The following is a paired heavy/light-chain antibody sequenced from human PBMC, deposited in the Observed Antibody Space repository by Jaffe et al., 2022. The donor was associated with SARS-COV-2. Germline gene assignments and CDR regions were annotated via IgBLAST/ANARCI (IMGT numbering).Heavy chain of an antibody. CDR1: GYRFTTYW. CDR3: AKAFDASGTLSLYFQH. V-gene: IGHV5-51*01. J-gene: IGHJ1*01. D-gene: IGHD3-10*01. Sequence: DVQLVQSGAEVKKPGESLKISCKTSGYRFTTYWIGWVRQMAGEGLEWIGVIYPGDSATRYSPSFQGQVTISADKSISTAFLQWSSLKASDSAMYYCAKAFDASGTLSLYFQHWGQGSLVTVSS. CDR2: IYPGDSAT.
Light chain of an antibody. CDR1: QSVSSSY. CDR2: GAS. Sequence: EIVLTQSPGTLSLSPGERATLSCRASQSVSSSYLAWYQQKPGQAPRLLIHGASTRATGIPDRFSGSGSGTDFTLTISRLEPEDFAVYYCQQYGSSPCTFGQGTKLDIK. V-gene: IGKV3-20*01. CDR3: QQYGSSPCT. J-gene: IGKJ2*02.